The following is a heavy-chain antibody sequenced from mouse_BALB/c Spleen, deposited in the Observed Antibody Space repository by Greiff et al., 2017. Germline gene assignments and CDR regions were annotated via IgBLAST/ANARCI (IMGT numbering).Heavy chain of an antibody. CDR2: IWTGGGN. J-gene: IGHJ1*01. Sequence: QVQLKESGPGLVAPSQSLSITCTVSGFSLTSYDISWIRQPPGKGLEWLGVIWTGGGNNYYSAFMSRLSIIKGNTKSQVFLKMNSLQTDDTAINYGVRVYYGYETWCFDVWGAGTTVTVSS. CDR3: VRVYYGYETWCFDV. D-gene: IGHD1-2*01. V-gene: IGHV2-9-2*01. CDR1: GFSLTSYD.